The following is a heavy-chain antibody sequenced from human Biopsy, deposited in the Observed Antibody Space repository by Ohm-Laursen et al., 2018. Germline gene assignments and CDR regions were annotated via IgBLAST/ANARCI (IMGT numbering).Heavy chain of an antibody. V-gene: IGHV3-21*01. CDR1: GFNFNDYG. D-gene: IGHD6-6*01. CDR2: ISETSSHI. J-gene: IGHJ6*02. CDR3: ARDSRRTAREGGMDV. Sequence: SLRLSCAASGFNFNDYGMNWVRQAPGKGLEWISYISETSSHIYDADSVKGRFTVARDNAKNSLYLQLNSLRAEDTAVYHCARDSRRTAREGGMDVWGQGTTVTVSS.